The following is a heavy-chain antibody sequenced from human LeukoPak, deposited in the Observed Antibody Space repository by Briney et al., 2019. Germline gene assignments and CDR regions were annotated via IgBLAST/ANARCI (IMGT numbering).Heavy chain of an antibody. J-gene: IGHJ3*02. CDR3: ARDRAGVYSYGSGSYYKRADAFDI. CDR1: GDSVSSYSAA. V-gene: IGHV6-1*01. CDR2: TYYRSKWYN. Sequence: SQTLSLTCAISGDSVSSYSAAWNWIRQSPSRGLEWLGRTYYRSKWYNDYAVSVKSRITINPDTSKNQFSLQLNSVTPEDTAVYYCARDRAGVYSYGSGSYYKRADAFDIWGQGTMVTVSS. D-gene: IGHD3-10*01.